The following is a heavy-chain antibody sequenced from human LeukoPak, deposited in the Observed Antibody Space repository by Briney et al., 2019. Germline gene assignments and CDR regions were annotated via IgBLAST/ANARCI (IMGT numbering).Heavy chain of an antibody. Sequence: GESLKISCKGSGYSFTTYWTGWVRQMPGKGLEWMGIIYPGDSDTRYSPSFQGQVTISADKSISTAYVQWSSLKASDTAMYYCARVTLGVVNGNWFDPWGQGTLVTVSS. CDR3: ARVTLGVVNGNWFDP. CDR2: IYPGDSDT. CDR1: GYSFTTYW. V-gene: IGHV5-51*01. D-gene: IGHD3-3*01. J-gene: IGHJ5*02.